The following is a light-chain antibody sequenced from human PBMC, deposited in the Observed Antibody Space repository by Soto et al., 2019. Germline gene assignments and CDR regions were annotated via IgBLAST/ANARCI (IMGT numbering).Light chain of an antibody. J-gene: IGLJ3*02. CDR3: SSYTTTTLL. CDR2: EVS. V-gene: IGLV2-14*01. Sequence: QSPLTQSASVSGSPGQSITLSCTGTSSDIGSNNYVSWFQQRPGKAPTLIIYEVSNRPSGVSTHFSGAKSGNTASLTISGLLPEDEAEYSGSSYTTTTLLFGGGTKLTVL. CDR1: SSDIGSNNY.